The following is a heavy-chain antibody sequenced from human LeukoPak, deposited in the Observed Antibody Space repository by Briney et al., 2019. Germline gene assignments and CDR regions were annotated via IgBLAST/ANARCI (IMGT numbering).Heavy chain of an antibody. Sequence: GGSLRLSCAASGFNFSIYAMSWVRQAPGKGLEWVAVISYDGSNKYYADSVKGRFTISRDNSKNTLYLQMNSLRAEDTAVYYCAKGITTMIQPFDYWGQGTLVTVSS. J-gene: IGHJ4*02. CDR2: ISYDGSNK. CDR1: GFNFSIYA. V-gene: IGHV3-30*18. D-gene: IGHD3-22*01. CDR3: AKGITTMIQPFDY.